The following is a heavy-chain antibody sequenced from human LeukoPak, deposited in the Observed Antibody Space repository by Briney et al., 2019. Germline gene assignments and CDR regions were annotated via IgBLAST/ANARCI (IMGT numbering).Heavy chain of an antibody. CDR1: GFTFDDYA. D-gene: IGHD3-9*01. CDR2: ISWNSGSI. CDR3: AKGHYDISSGPVGDV. V-gene: IGHV3-9*01. Sequence: PGRSLRLSCAASGFTFDDYAMHWVRQAPGKGLEWVSGISWNSGSIGYADSVKGRLTISRANAKNSLYLQMNSLRAEDTALYYCAKGHYDISSGPVGDVWGKGTTVTVSS. J-gene: IGHJ6*04.